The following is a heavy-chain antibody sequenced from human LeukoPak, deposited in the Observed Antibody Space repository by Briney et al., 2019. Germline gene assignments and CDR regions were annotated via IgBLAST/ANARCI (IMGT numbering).Heavy chain of an antibody. V-gene: IGHV3-33*01. D-gene: IGHD5-18*01. CDR3: AIINVDTIYYFDY. Sequence: GGSLRLSCAASGFTFSSYGMHWVRQAPGKGLEWVAVIWYDGSNKYYADSVKGRFTISRDNSKNTLYLQMNSLRAEDTAVYYCAIINVDTIYYFDYWGQGTLVTVSS. J-gene: IGHJ4*02. CDR2: IWYDGSNK. CDR1: GFTFSSYG.